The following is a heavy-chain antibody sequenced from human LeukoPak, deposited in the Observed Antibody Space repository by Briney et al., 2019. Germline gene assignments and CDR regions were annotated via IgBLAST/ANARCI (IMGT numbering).Heavy chain of an antibody. CDR3: AKFLDTTMVYYFDY. CDR1: GFTFSSYA. Sequence: GSLRLSCAASGFTFSSYAMTWVRQAPGKGLEWVAAISGSGGSTLYADSVKGRFTISRDNSRNTLYLQMNSLRAEDTALYYCAKFLDTTMVYYFDYWGQGTLVTVSS. V-gene: IGHV3-23*01. CDR2: ISGSGGST. J-gene: IGHJ4*02. D-gene: IGHD5-18*01.